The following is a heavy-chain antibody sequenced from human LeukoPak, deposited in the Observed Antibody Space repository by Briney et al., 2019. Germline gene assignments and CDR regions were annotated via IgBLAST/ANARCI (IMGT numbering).Heavy chain of an antibody. CDR3: ARVADYGDYSFDY. CDR2: IYYSGST. V-gene: IGHV4-30-4*01. Sequence: SETLSLTCTVSGGSISSGDYYWSWICQPPGKGLEWIGYIYYSGSTYYNPSLKSRVTISVDTSKNQFSLKLSSVTAADTAVYYCARVADYGDYSFDYWGQGTLVTVSS. D-gene: IGHD4-17*01. J-gene: IGHJ4*02. CDR1: GGSISSGDYY.